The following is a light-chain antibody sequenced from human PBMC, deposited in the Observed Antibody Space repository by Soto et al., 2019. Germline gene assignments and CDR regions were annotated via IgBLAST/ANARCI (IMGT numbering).Light chain of an antibody. J-gene: IGKJ3*01. Sequence: EMVLTQSPGTLSLSPGETATLSCRASQSINNRYLAWYQQKPGQAPRLLIDAPSSRATGIPDRFSASGSGTDFTLTISRLEPEDLAVYDCQQFGSSPGFTFGPGSKVDSK. V-gene: IGKV3-20*01. CDR2: APS. CDR1: QSINNRY. CDR3: QQFGSSPGFT.